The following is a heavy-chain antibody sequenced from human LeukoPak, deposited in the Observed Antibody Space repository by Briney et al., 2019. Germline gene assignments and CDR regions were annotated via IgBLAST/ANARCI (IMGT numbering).Heavy chain of an antibody. J-gene: IGHJ4*02. D-gene: IGHD6-6*01. Sequence: PSETLSLTCAVYGGSFSGYYWSWIRQPPGKGLEWIGEINHSGSTNYNPSLKSRVTISVDTSKNQFSLKLSSVTAVDTAVYYCAREARSPIAARPIDYWGQGTLVTVSS. CDR1: GGSFSGYY. CDR2: INHSGST. CDR3: AREARSPIAARPIDY. V-gene: IGHV4-34*01.